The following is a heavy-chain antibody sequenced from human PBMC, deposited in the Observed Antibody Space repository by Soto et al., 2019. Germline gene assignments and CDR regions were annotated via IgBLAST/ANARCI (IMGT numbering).Heavy chain of an antibody. J-gene: IGHJ6*02. Sequence: ASVKVSCKASGYTFTGYYMHWVRQAPGQGLEWMGWINPNSGGTNYAQKFQGWVTMTRDTSISTAYMELSRLRSDDTAVYYCARDRGDYNVQLGRYYYYGMDVWGQGTTVSVSS. V-gene: IGHV1-2*04. CDR1: GYTFTGYY. CDR3: ARDRGDYNVQLGRYYYYGMDV. CDR2: INPNSGGT. D-gene: IGHD4-17*01.